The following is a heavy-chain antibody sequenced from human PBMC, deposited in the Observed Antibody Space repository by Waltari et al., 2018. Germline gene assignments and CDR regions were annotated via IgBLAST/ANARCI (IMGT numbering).Heavy chain of an antibody. CDR2: ISSSSRTI. CDR1: GFTFSSYS. Sequence: EVQLVESGGGLVQPGGSLRLSCAASGFTFSSYSMNWVRQAPGKGLEWGSYISSSSRTIYYADSVKGRFTISRDNAKNSLYLQRSSLRAEDTAVYYCASTTYSGSYYYYYYYMDVWGKGTTVTVSS. CDR3: ASTTYSGSYYYYYYYMDV. D-gene: IGHD1-26*01. V-gene: IGHV3-48*04. J-gene: IGHJ6*03.